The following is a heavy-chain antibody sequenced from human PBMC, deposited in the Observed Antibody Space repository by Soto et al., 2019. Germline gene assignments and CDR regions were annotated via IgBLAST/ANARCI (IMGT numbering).Heavy chain of an antibody. CDR3: ERDAYCGGDCYSGASNWFDP. Sequence: ASVKVSCKASGYTFTSYGISWVRQAPGQGLEWLGWISAYNGNTNYAQKLQGRVTMTTDTSTSTAYMELRSLRSDDTAVYYCERDAYCGGDCYSGASNWFDPWGQGTLVTVSS. D-gene: IGHD2-21*02. CDR1: GYTFTSYG. J-gene: IGHJ5*02. CDR2: ISAYNGNT. V-gene: IGHV1-18*01.